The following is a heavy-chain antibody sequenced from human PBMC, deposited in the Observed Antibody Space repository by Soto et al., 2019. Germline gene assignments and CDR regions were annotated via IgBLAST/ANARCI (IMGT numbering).Heavy chain of an antibody. Sequence: QVQLVESGGGVVQPGRSLRLSCAASGFTFSSYAMHWVRQAPGKGLEWVAVISYDGSNKYYADSVKGRFTISRDNSKNXLYLQMNSLRAEDTAVYYCARVGHDYGDYEDAFDIWGQGTMVTVSS. CDR1: GFTFSSYA. J-gene: IGHJ3*02. D-gene: IGHD4-17*01. CDR3: ARVGHDYGDYEDAFDI. CDR2: ISYDGSNK. V-gene: IGHV3-30-3*01.